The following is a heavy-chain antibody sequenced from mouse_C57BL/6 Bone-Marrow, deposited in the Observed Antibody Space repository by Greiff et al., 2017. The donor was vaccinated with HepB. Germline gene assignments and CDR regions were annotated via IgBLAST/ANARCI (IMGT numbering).Heavy chain of an antibody. J-gene: IGHJ1*03. D-gene: IGHD2-3*01. CDR1: GYTFTDYN. CDR3: AREDDGYHWYFDV. CDR2: INPNNGGT. V-gene: IGHV1-18*01. Sequence: VQLQQSGPELVKPGASVKIPCKASGYTFTDYNMDWVKQSHGKSLEWIGDINPNNGGTIYNQKFKGKATLTVDKSSSTAYMELRSLTSEDTAVYYCAREDDGYHWYFDVWGTGTTVTVSS.